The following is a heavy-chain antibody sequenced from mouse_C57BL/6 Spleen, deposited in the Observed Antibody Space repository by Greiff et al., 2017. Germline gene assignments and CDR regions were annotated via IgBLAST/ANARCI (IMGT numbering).Heavy chain of an antibody. CDR3: ARGIYYDYDWFAY. V-gene: IGHV1-7*01. Sequence: VQLQQSGAELAKPGASVKLSCKASGYTFTSYWMHWVKQRPGQGLEWIGYINPSSGYTKYNQKFKDKATLTADKSSSTASMQLSSLTYEDSAVYYCARGIYYDYDWFAYWGQGTLVTVSA. D-gene: IGHD2-4*01. CDR2: INPSSGYT. J-gene: IGHJ3*01. CDR1: GYTFTSYW.